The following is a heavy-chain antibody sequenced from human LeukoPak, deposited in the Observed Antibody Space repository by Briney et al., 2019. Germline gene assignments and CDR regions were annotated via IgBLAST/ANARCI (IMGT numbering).Heavy chain of an antibody. D-gene: IGHD6-13*01. CDR3: ARDTGSSSWP. V-gene: IGHV4-59*01. J-gene: IGHJ5*02. Sequence: SETLSLTCTVSGGSISSYCWSWIRRPPGKGLEWVGYIYYTGSTNYNPSLKSRVTISVDMSKNQFSLHLSSVTAADTAVYYCARDTGSSSWPWGQGTLVTVSS. CDR2: IYYTGST. CDR1: GGSISSYC.